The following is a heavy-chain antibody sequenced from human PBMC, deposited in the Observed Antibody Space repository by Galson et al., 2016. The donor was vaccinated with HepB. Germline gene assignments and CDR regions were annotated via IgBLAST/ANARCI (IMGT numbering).Heavy chain of an antibody. CDR3: VKGYSDYDWFY. CDR2: ISGSGDST. CDR1: GFTFSSYA. V-gene: IGHV3-23*01. J-gene: IGHJ4*02. D-gene: IGHD5-12*01. Sequence: SLRLSCAASGFTFSSYAMRWVRQAPGKGLEWVSYISGSGDSTYYADSVKGRFTISRDNSKNTVFRQMNSLRVEDMALYYCVKGYSDYDWFYWGQGTLVTVSS.